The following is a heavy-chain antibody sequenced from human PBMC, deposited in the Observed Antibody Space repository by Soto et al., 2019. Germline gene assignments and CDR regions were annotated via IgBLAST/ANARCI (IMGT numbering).Heavy chain of an antibody. Sequence: GGSLRLSCAASGFTFSSYAMSWVRQAPGKGLEWVSAISGSGGSTYYADSVKGRFTISRDNSKNTLYLQMNSLRAEDTAVYYCVRGIYYGSGSSVGTYYYYSMDVWGKGTTVTVSS. CDR3: VRGIYYGSGSSVGTYYYYSMDV. CDR2: ISGSGGST. D-gene: IGHD3-10*01. V-gene: IGHV3-23*01. CDR1: GFTFSSYA. J-gene: IGHJ6*03.